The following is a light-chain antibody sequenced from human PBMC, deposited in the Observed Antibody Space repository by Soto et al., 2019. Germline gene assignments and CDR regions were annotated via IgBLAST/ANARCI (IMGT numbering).Light chain of an antibody. CDR3: SSYTSAGTLV. CDR2: EGS. V-gene: IGLV2-14*02. J-gene: IGLJ1*01. Sequence: QSVLTQPASVSGSPGQSITISCTGTSSDVGSYNLVSWYQQHPGKAPKLMIYEGSKRPSGVSNRFSGSKSGNTASLTISGLQAEDEAHYYCSSYTSAGTLVFGTGTKVTVL. CDR1: SSDVGSYNL.